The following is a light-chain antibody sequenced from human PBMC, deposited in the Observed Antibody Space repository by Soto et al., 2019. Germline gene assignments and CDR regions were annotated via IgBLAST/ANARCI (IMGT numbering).Light chain of an antibody. V-gene: IGKV3D-20*02. J-gene: IGKJ4*01. CDR1: QSVSSSY. CDR2: NAF. Sequence: EIVLTQSPGTLSLSPGERATLSCRASQSVSSSYLAWYQQKPGQAPRLLIYNAFNRATGIPDRFSGSGSGTDFTLTISSLEPDDFAVYYCQQRSNWPLTFGGGTKVDIK. CDR3: QQRSNWPLT.